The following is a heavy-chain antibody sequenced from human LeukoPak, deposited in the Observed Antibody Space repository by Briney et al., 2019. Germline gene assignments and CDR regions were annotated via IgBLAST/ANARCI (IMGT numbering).Heavy chain of an antibody. J-gene: IGHJ3*02. V-gene: IGHV4-59*12. CDR1: GGSISSYY. D-gene: IGHD3-9*01. CDR2: IYYSGST. CDR3: ARVSLRYFDWLSLDAFDI. Sequence: SETLSLTCTVSGGSISSYYWSWIRQPPGKGLEWIGYIYYSGSTNYNPSLKSRVTISVDTSKNQFSLKLSSVTAADTAVYYCARVSLRYFDWLSLDAFDIWGQGTMVTVSS.